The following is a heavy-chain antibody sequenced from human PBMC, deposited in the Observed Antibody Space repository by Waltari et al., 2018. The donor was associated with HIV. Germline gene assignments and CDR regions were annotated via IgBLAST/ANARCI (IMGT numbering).Heavy chain of an antibody. J-gene: IGHJ4*02. D-gene: IGHD3-22*01. Sequence: QVHLVKSGGGMVKPGGSLRLSSAASGFTFSDNYMSWNRQAPGKGLEWVSYISSSGGTTYYADSVQGRFTISRDNANNSLFLQMTRLRVDDTATYYCARAVYDSSGYYLDFWGQGSLVAVSS. CDR2: ISSSGGTT. V-gene: IGHV3-11*01. CDR1: GFTFSDNY. CDR3: ARAVYDSSGYYLDF.